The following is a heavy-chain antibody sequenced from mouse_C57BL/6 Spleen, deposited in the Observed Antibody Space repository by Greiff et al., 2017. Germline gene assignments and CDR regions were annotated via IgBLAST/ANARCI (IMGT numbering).Heavy chain of an antibody. Sequence: VQLQESGAELARPGASVKLSCKASGYTFTSYGISWVKQRTGQGLEWIGEIYPRSGNTYYNEKFKGKATLTADKSSSTAYMELRSLTSEDSAVYFCARSGDYYGSSYIDYWGQGTTLTVSS. CDR3: ARSGDYYGSSYIDY. CDR1: GYTFTSYG. CDR2: IYPRSGNT. V-gene: IGHV1-81*01. D-gene: IGHD1-1*01. J-gene: IGHJ2*01.